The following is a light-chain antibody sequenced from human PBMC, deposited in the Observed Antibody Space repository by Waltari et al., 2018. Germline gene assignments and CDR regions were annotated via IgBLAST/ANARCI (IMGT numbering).Light chain of an antibody. J-gene: IGLJ6*01. CDR3: QSADSSGTYKV. Sequence: SYELTQPPSVSVSPGQTARITCSGDALPKQSAYWYQQKPGQGPVLVIYKDSERRPGIQERFSGSSSGTTGTLSISGVQAEDEADYYCQSADSSGTYKVFGSGTKVTVL. V-gene: IGLV3-25*03. CDR1: ALPKQS. CDR2: KDS.